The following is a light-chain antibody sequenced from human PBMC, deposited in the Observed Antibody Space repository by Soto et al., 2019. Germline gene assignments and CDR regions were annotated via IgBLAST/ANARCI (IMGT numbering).Light chain of an antibody. J-gene: IGLJ2*01. V-gene: IGLV1-40*01. CDR1: SCNIGAGYD. CDR2: GNS. Sequence: QSVLTQPPSVSGAPGQRVTISCTGSSCNIGAGYDVHWYQQLPGTAPKLLIYGNSNRPSGVPDRFSGSKSGTSASLAITGLQAEDEADYYCQSYASSLSRVFGAGTKLTVL. CDR3: QSYASSLSRV.